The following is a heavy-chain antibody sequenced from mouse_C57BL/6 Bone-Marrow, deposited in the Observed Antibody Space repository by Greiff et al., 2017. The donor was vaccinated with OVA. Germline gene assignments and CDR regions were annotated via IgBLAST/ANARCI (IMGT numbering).Heavy chain of an antibody. J-gene: IGHJ2*01. D-gene: IGHD1-1*01. Sequence: QVQLQQSGAELARPGASVKLSCKASGYTFTSYGISWVKQRTGQGLEWIGEIYPRSGNTYYNEKFKGKATLTADKSSSTAYMELRSLTSEDSAVYFCARPITTVVATRIFDYWGQGTTLTVSS. CDR1: GYTFTSYG. V-gene: IGHV1-81*01. CDR2: IYPRSGNT. CDR3: ARPITTVVATRIFDY.